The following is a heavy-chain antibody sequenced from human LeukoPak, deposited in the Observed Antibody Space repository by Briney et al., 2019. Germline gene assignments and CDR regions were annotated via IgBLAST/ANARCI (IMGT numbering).Heavy chain of an antibody. CDR3: AISYGSGSSSENYFDY. CDR2: IDPSDSYT. J-gene: IGHJ4*02. V-gene: IGHV5-10-1*01. Sequence: PGESLKISCKGSGYIFSDYWINWVRQMPGKGLEWMGRIDPSDSYTNYSPSFQGHVTISADKSISTAYLQWSSLKASDTAMYYCAISYGSGSSSENYFDYWGQGTLVTVSS. CDR1: GYIFSDYW. D-gene: IGHD3-10*01.